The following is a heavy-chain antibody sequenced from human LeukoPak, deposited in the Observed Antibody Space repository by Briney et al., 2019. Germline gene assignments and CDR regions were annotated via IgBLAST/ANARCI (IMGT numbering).Heavy chain of an antibody. CDR3: ARKTGLRYFDY. D-gene: IGHD4-17*01. J-gene: IGHJ4*02. V-gene: IGHV4-59*01. CDR1: GGSISSYY. Sequence: PSETLSLTCTVSGGSISSYYWGWIRQPPGKGLEWIGYISYSGNTNYNPSLKSRVTISVDTSMSQFSLNLSSVTAADTAVYYCARKTGLRYFDYWGQGTLVTVSS. CDR2: ISYSGNT.